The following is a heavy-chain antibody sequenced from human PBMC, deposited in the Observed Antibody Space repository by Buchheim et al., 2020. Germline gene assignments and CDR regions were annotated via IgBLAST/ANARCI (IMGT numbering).Heavy chain of an antibody. D-gene: IGHD6-13*01. J-gene: IGHJ3*02. CDR3: ARGADSSSWSFPLAFDI. CDR1: GFTFSSYG. Sequence: QVQLVESGGGVVQPGRSLRLSCAASGFTFSSYGMHWVRQAPGKGLEWVAVIWYDGSNKYYADSVKGRFTISRDNSKNTLYLQMNSLRAEDTAVYYCARGADSSSWSFPLAFDIWGQGT. V-gene: IGHV3-33*01. CDR2: IWYDGSNK.